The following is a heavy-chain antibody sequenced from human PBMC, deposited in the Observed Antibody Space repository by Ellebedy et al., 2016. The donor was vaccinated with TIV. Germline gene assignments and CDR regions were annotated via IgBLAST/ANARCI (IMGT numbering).Heavy chain of an antibody. CDR2: INPNSGGT. J-gene: IGHJ3*02. D-gene: IGHD3-10*01. Sequence: ASVKVSCKTSGYTFTGYYMHWVRQAPGQGLEWIGWINPNSGGTNYAKHFQGWVTMTRDTSISTAYMELSRLRSDDPAPYYCARAYFASGSYPAFDIWGQGTMVSVSS. CDR1: GYTFTGYY. V-gene: IGHV1-2*04. CDR3: ARAYFASGSYPAFDI.